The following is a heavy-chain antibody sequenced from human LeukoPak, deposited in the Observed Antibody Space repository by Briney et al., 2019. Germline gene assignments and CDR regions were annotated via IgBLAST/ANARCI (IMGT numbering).Heavy chain of an antibody. CDR3: AFSQSGQGDY. D-gene: IGHD2-15*01. CDR2: INHSGST. Sequence: SETLSLTCTVSGGSISNYYWSWIRQPPGKGLEWIGEINHSGSTNYNPSLKSRVTISVDTPKNQFSLKLSSVTAADTAVYYCAFSQSGQGDYWGQGTLVTVSS. J-gene: IGHJ4*02. V-gene: IGHV4-34*01. CDR1: GGSISNYY.